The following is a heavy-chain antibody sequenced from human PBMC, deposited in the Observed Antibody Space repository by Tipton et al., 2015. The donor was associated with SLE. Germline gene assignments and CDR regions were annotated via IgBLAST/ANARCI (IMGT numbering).Heavy chain of an antibody. Sequence: TLSLTCTVSGGSTASDSYYWSWLRQPAGKGLEWLGHISASGRSNYTPSLRSRLTMSLDTSKNQFSLRLSSVTAADTAVYYCARVDGAYDQYYLDYWGRGTLVTVSS. V-gene: IGHV4-61*09. CDR1: GGSTASDSYY. CDR3: ARVDGAYDQYYLDY. J-gene: IGHJ4*02. D-gene: IGHD4-17*01. CDR2: ISASGRS.